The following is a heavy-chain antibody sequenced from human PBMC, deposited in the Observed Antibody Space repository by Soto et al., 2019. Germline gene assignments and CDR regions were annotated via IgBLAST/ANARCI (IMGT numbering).Heavy chain of an antibody. V-gene: IGHV3-15*07. J-gene: IGHJ6*02. Sequence: EVQLVQSGGGLVKPGGSLRLSCEASGFSFSHAWMNWVRQAPGKGLEWVGRIRSKTDGGTTGFTAPVEGRFTISRDDSKNMLYLQMVSLKTEDTAVYYCTDGMAIWGQGTTVIVSS. CDR2: IRSKTDGGTT. CDR3: TDGMAI. CDR1: GFSFSHAW.